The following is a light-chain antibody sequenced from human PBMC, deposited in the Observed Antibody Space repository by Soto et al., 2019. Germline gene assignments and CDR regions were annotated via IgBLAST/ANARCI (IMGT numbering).Light chain of an antibody. Sequence: EIVLTQSPATLSLSPGDRATLSCWASQSVSSYLAWYQQKPGQAPRLLIYDASNRATGIPARFSGSGSGTDFTLTISSLEPEDFAFHYCQQRSNWPLTFGPGTKVDIK. CDR2: DAS. J-gene: IGKJ3*01. CDR1: QSVSSY. CDR3: QQRSNWPLT. V-gene: IGKV3-11*01.